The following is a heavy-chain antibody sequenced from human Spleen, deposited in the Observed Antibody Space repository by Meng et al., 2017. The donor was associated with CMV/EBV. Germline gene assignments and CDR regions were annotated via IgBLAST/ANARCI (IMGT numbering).Heavy chain of an antibody. Sequence: KASRYTFTGYFIHWIRQAPGQGLEWMGYVSPKSGGTIYAQTFQGRVTMTRDTSINTVYVELSSLKTDDTAVYYCARDRLGNGGHWFDTWGQGTLVTVSS. CDR2: VSPKSGGT. CDR1: RYTFTGYF. V-gene: IGHV1-2*02. D-gene: IGHD3-16*01. J-gene: IGHJ5*02. CDR3: ARDRLGNGGHWFDT.